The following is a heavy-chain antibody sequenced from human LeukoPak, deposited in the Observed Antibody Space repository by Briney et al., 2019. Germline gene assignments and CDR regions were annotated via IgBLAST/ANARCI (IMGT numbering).Heavy chain of an antibody. CDR3: AELGITMIGGV. V-gene: IGHV3-48*03. CDR1: GFTFSSYA. CDR2: ISSSGSTI. D-gene: IGHD3-10*02. J-gene: IGHJ6*04. Sequence: PGGSLRLFCAASGFTFSSYAMHWVRQAPGKGLEGVSYISSSGSTIYYADSVKGRFTISRDNAKNSLYLQMNSLRAEDTAVYYCAELGITMIGGVWGKGTTVTISS.